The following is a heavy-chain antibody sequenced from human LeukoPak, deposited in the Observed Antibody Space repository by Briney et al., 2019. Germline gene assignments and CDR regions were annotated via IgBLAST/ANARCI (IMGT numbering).Heavy chain of an antibody. D-gene: IGHD2-2*01. CDR3: ARHGIVVVPAAMGPYYYYYMDV. V-gene: IGHV5-51*01. Sequence: GEPLKISCKGSGYRFTSYWIGWVRQMPGKGLGWMGIIYPGDSDTRYSPSFQGQVTLSADKSISTASLQWSSLKTSDTAMYYCARHGIVVVPAAMGPYYYYYMDVWGKGTTVTVSS. CDR1: GYRFTSYW. CDR2: IYPGDSDT. J-gene: IGHJ6*03.